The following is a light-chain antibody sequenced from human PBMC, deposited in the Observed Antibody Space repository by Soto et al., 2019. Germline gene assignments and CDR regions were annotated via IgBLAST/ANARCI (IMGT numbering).Light chain of an antibody. CDR2: GAS. V-gene: IGKV3-20*01. CDR1: QSVSSSY. CDR3: QQYGSSRT. J-gene: IGKJ1*01. Sequence: EMVLTQSPGTLSLSPGERATLSCRASQSVSSSYLAWYQQKPGQAPRLLIYGASSRATGIPDRFSGSGSGTDLTLTISRLEPEDFAVYYCQQYGSSRTFGQGTKVEIK.